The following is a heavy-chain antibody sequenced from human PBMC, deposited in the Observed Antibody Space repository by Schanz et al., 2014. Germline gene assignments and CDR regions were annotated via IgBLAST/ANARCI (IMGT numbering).Heavy chain of an antibody. J-gene: IGHJ4*02. CDR3: ARDHTTESYYSAGPPIDY. V-gene: IGHV3-33*08. D-gene: IGHD1-26*01. Sequence: MQLLESGGGLVKPGGSLRLSCGVSGFTASSHSMNWVRQAPGKGLEWVAILWHDGSNKYYADSVKGRFTISRDNSKNTLFLQMNSLRAEDTAVYYCARDHTTESYYSAGPPIDYWGQGTLLTVSS. CDR1: GFTASSHS. CDR2: LWHDGSNK.